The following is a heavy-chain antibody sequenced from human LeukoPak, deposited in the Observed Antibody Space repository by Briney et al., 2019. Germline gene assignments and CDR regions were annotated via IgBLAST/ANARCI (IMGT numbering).Heavy chain of an antibody. CDR2: IYDNGST. D-gene: IGHD6-13*01. Sequence: SETLSLTCAVSGGSISRSNWWSWVRQSPGKGLEWIGEIYDNGSTNYNPSLKSRVTISVDKSKNQFSLKLSSVTAADTAVYYCASPRAERSTWYAVDYWGQGTLVAVSA. J-gene: IGHJ4*02. CDR3: ASPRAERSTWYAVDY. V-gene: IGHV4-4*02. CDR1: GGSISRSNW.